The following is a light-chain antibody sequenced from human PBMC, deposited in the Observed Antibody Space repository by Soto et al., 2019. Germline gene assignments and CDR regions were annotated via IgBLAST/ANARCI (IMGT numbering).Light chain of an antibody. V-gene: IGKV1-5*01. Sequence: DIQMTQSPSTLSGSVGDRVTITCRASQTISSWLAWYQQKSGKAPSLLMYEASTLQSGVPSRFSGSGSGTDFTIAITNLQPEDFATYYCQQSFHTPYTFGQGTKLEI. CDR1: QTISSW. CDR3: QQSFHTPYT. J-gene: IGKJ2*01. CDR2: EAS.